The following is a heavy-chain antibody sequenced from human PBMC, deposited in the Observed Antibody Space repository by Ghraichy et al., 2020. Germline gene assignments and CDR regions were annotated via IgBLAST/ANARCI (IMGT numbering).Heavy chain of an antibody. Sequence: ASVKVSCKASGYNFTSYGISWVRQAPGQGLKWMEWISAYNGNTNYAQKLQGRVTMTTDTSTSTAYIELMSLRSDDTAVYYCAIGYYYDSSGYIRRYFQHWGHGTLVTGSS. CDR3: AIGYYYDSSGYIRRYFQH. V-gene: IGHV1-18*01. J-gene: IGHJ1*01. D-gene: IGHD3-22*01. CDR1: GYNFTSYG. CDR2: ISAYNGNT.